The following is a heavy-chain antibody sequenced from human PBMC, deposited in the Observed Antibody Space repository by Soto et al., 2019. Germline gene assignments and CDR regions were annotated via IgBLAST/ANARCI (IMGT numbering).Heavy chain of an antibody. J-gene: IGHJ4*02. V-gene: IGHV3-30-3*01. CDR2: ISYDGNDE. CDR3: ARDMRHDYASGRLDY. D-gene: IGHD3-10*01. CDR1: GFTFSDFP. Sequence: GGSLRLSCVASGFTFSDFPLHWVRRAPGKGLEWGAVISYDGNDESYSDSVKGRFTISRDNSTTTVYLQMNSLRADDMAVYHCARDMRHDYASGRLDYLGQGTLVTVSS.